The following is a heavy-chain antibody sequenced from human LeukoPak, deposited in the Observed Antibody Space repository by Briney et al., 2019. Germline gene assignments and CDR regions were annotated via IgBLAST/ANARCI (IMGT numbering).Heavy chain of an antibody. D-gene: IGHD3-16*01. V-gene: IGHV4-38-2*01. J-gene: IGHJ5*02. Sequence: SETLSLTCAVSGYSISSGYYWSWIRQPPGKGLEWIGYIYYSGSTNYNPSLKSRVTISVDTSKNQFSLKLSSVTAADTAVYYCARLTYGSRWFDPWGQGTLVTVSS. CDR1: GYSISSGYY. CDR2: IYYSGST. CDR3: ARLTYGSRWFDP.